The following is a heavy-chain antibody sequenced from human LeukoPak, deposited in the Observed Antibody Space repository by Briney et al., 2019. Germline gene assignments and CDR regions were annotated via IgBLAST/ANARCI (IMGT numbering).Heavy chain of an antibody. D-gene: IGHD3-22*01. V-gene: IGHV1-69*05. Sequence: SVKVSCKASGGTFGNYAISWVRQAPGQGLEWMGRIIPIFGTTNYAQKFQGRVAITTDESTSTAYMELSSLRSEDTAVYYCARGGEANYYDTSGYYLYYYWGQGTLVTVSS. CDR3: ARGGEANYYDTSGYYLYYY. J-gene: IGHJ4*02. CDR2: IIPIFGTT. CDR1: GGTFGNYA.